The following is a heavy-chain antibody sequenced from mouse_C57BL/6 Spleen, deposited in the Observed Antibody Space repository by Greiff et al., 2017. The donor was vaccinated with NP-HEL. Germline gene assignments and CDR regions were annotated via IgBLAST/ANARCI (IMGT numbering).Heavy chain of an antibody. CDR3: ARRTNWEKGVDY. CDR2: IYPGSGST. Sequence: QVQLKQPGAELVKPGASVKMSCKASGYTFTSYWITWVKQRPGQGLEWIGDIYPGSGSTNYNEKFKSKATLTVDTSSSTAYMQLSSLTSEDSAVYYCARRTNWEKGVDYWGQGTTLTVSS. V-gene: IGHV1-55*01. CDR1: GYTFTSYW. D-gene: IGHD4-1*01. J-gene: IGHJ2*01.